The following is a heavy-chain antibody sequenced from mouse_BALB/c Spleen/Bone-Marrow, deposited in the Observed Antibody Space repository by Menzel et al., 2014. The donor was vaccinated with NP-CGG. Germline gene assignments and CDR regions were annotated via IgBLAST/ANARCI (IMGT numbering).Heavy chain of an antibody. CDR2: IYPGDGDT. CDR1: GYAFSVYW. V-gene: IGHV1-80*01. CDR3: ARGGISVDY. Sequence: VQLQQSGAELVRPGSSVKISCKASGYAFSVYWMNWVKQRPGQGLEWIGQIYPGDGDTNYNGKFKGRATLTADKSSNTAYMQLSSLTSEDSAVYFCARGGISVDYWGQGPTLTVSS. J-gene: IGHJ2*01.